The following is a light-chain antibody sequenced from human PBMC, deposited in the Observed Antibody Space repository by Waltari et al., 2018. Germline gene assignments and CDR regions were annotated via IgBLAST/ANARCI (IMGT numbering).Light chain of an antibody. CDR2: GAS. CDR3: QQYDISPLT. Sequence: DIVLTQSPGTLSLSPGERATLSCRASQPVRTTYVAWYQQKPGQAPTLLIYGASSRATGIPDRFSGSGAGTDFSLTISSLEPEDFAVYYCQQYDISPLTFGGGTKVEIK. V-gene: IGKV3-20*01. J-gene: IGKJ4*01. CDR1: QPVRTTY.